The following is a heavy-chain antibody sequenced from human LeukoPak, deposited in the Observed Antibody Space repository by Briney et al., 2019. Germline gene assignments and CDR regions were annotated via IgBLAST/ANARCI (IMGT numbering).Heavy chain of an antibody. J-gene: IGHJ6*02. CDR2: INHNGNVN. Sequence: GGSLRLSCAASGFTFSSHWMNWARQAPGKGLEWVASINHNGNVNYYVYSVKGRFTISRDNAKNSLYLQMSNLRAEDTAVYFCARGGGLDVWGQGATVTVSS. CDR1: GFTFSSHW. D-gene: IGHD3-16*01. V-gene: IGHV3-7*03. CDR3: ARGGGLDV.